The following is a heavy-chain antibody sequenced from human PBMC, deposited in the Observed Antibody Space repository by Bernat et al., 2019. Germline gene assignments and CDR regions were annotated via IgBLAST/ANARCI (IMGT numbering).Heavy chain of an antibody. CDR3: VRERVDTAMVTFYYYYGMDV. Sequence: QVQLVQSGAEVKKPGSSVKVSCKASGGTFSSYAISWVRQAPGQGLEWMGGIIPIFGTANYAQKFQGRVTITADKSTSTAYMELSSLRSEDTAVYYCVRERVDTAMVTFYYYYGMDVWGQGTTVTVSS. D-gene: IGHD5-18*01. CDR2: IIPIFGTA. CDR1: GGTFSSYA. J-gene: IGHJ6*02. V-gene: IGHV1-69*06.